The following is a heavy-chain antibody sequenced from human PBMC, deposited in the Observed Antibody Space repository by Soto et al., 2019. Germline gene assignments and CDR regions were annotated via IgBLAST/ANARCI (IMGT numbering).Heavy chain of an antibody. CDR3: ARDKGYDFWSGYYYYYYMDV. Sequence: EVQLVESGGGLVQPGWSLRLSCAASGFTFSSYSMNWVRQAPGKGLEWVSYISSSSSTIYYADSVKGRFTISRDNAKNSLYLQMNSLRAEDTAVYYCARDKGYDFWSGYYYYYYMDVWGKGTTVTVSS. CDR2: ISSSSSTI. J-gene: IGHJ6*03. CDR1: GFTFSSYS. D-gene: IGHD3-3*01. V-gene: IGHV3-48*01.